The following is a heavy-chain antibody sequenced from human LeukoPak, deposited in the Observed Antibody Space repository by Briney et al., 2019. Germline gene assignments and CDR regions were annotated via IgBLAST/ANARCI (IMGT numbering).Heavy chain of an antibody. CDR2: INPNSGGT. J-gene: IGHJ4*02. D-gene: IGHD1-26*01. V-gene: IGHV1-2*02. Sequence: AASVKVSCKASGYTFTGYYMHWVRQAPGQGLEWMGWINPNSGGTNYAQKFQGRVTMTTDTSISTAYLDLSSLRSDDTAVYYCATDSSGSYYNYWGQGTLVTVSS. CDR1: GYTFTGYY. CDR3: ATDSSGSYYNY.